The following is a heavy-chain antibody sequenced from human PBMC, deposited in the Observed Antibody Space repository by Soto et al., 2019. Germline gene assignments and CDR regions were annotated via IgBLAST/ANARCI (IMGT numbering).Heavy chain of an antibody. CDR2: IDNSGST. Sequence: SETLSLTGTVSGGSISNYFCNWIRQPAGKGLEWIGRIDNSGSTNYNPSLKSRITMSADTSRNQFSLKLNSVTAADTAVYYCARGGQDFWSGPFDYWGQGALVTVSS. J-gene: IGHJ4*02. D-gene: IGHD3-3*01. CDR1: GGSISNYF. V-gene: IGHV4-4*07. CDR3: ARGGQDFWSGPFDY.